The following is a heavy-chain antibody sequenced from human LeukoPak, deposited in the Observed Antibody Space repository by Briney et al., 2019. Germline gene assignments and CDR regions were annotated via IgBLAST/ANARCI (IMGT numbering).Heavy chain of an antibody. Sequence: GRSLRLSCAASGFTFSSYAMHWVRQAPGKGLEWVAVISYDGSNKYYADSVKGRFTISRDNSKNTLYLQMNSLRAEDTAVYYCARKMNGYSSNRSYFDYWGQGTLVTVSS. V-gene: IGHV3-30-3*01. CDR2: ISYDGSNK. CDR3: ARKMNGYSSNRSYFDY. D-gene: IGHD6-13*01. J-gene: IGHJ4*02. CDR1: GFTFSSYA.